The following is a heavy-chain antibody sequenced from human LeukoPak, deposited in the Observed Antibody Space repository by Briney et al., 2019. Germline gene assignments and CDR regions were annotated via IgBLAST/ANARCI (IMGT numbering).Heavy chain of an antibody. V-gene: IGHV3-30*04. CDR1: GFTFSSYA. CDR2: ISYGGSNK. J-gene: IGHJ3*02. Sequence: GGSLRLSCAASGFTFSSYAMHWVRQAPGKGLEWVAVISYGGSNKYYADSVKGRFTISRDNSKNTLYLQMNSLRAEDTAVYYCARVGGLGAFDIWGQGTMVTVSS. CDR3: ARVGGLGAFDI. D-gene: IGHD3-16*01.